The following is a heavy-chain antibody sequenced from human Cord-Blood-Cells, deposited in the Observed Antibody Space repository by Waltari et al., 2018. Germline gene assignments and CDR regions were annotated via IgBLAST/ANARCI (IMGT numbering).Heavy chain of an antibody. Sequence: GAEVKKPGASVKVSCKASGYTFTSYGISWVRQAPGQGLEWMGWSSAYNGNTNYAQKLQGSVTMTTDTSTSTAYMELGSLRADDTAVYYCARVQVLTGDFGDGDCWGQGTLVTVSS. CDR1: GYTFTSYG. V-gene: IGHV1-18*04. CDR3: ARVQVLTGDFGDGDC. CDR2: SSAYNGNT. J-gene: IGHJ4*02. D-gene: IGHD7-27*01.